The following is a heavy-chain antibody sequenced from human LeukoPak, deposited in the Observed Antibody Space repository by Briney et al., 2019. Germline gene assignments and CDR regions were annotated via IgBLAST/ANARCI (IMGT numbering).Heavy chain of an antibody. Sequence: SETLSLTCAVYGGSFGGYYWSWIRQPPGKGLEWIGEINHSGSANYNPSLKSRVTISVDTSKNQFSLKLSSVTAADTAVYYCARVGRWLRFRLVPKNWFDPWGQGTLVTVSS. CDR3: ARVGRWLRFRLVPKNWFDP. CDR2: INHSGSA. J-gene: IGHJ5*02. CDR1: GGSFGGYY. D-gene: IGHD5-24*01. V-gene: IGHV4-34*01.